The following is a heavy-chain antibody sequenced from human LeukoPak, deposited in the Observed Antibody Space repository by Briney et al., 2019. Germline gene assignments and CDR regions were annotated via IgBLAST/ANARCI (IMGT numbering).Heavy chain of an antibody. CDR1: DGSLSSYY. V-gene: IGHV4-59*01. CDR2: IYYTGST. CDR3: ASATGTDRRIDY. D-gene: IGHD1-1*01. Sequence: SETLSLTCTVSDGSLSSYYWAWIRQPPGKGLEWIGYIYYTGSTNYNPSLKSRITISVDTSKNQFSLKLSSVTAADTAVYYCASATGTDRRIDYWGQGTLVTVSS. J-gene: IGHJ4*02.